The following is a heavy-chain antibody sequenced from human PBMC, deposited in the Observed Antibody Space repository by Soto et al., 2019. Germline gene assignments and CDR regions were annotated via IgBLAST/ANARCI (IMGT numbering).Heavy chain of an antibody. CDR2: IYPGDSDT. CDR1: GYSFTSYW. Sequence: PLESLKLSCKGSGYSFTSYWVGWVRQMPGKGLEWMGIIYPGDSDTRYSPSFQGQVTISADKSISTAYLQWSSLKASDTAMYYCAKRCPRTCNHDALDIWGEGTMVTGSS. J-gene: IGHJ3*02. D-gene: IGHD1-1*01. V-gene: IGHV5-51*01. CDR3: AKRCPRTCNHDALDI.